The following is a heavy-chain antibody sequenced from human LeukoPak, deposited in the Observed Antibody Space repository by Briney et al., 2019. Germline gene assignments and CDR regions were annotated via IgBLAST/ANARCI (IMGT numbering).Heavy chain of an antibody. V-gene: IGHV1-69*01. D-gene: IGHD6-13*01. CDR2: IIPIFGTA. CDR3: AATAAAGTATLNY. CDR1: GGTFSSYA. J-gene: IGHJ4*02. Sequence: SVKVSCKASGGTFSSYAISWVRQAPGQGLEWMGGIIPIFGTANYARKFQGRVTITADESTSTAYMELSSLRSEDTAVYYCAATAAAGTATLNYWGQGTLITVSS.